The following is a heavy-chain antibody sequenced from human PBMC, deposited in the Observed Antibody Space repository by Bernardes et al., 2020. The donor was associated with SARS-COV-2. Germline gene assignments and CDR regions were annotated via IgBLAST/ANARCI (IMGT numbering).Heavy chain of an antibody. CDR1: GFTFSSYW. CDR3: AKIGGSSWYFDY. J-gene: IGHJ4*02. Sequence: GSLSLSCAASGFTFSSYWMSWVRQAPGKGLEWVANIKQDGSEKYYVDSVKGRFTISRDNAKNSLYLQMNSLRAEDTAVYYCAKIGGSSWYFDYWGQGTLVTVSS. V-gene: IGHV3-7*02. CDR2: IKQDGSEK. D-gene: IGHD6-13*01.